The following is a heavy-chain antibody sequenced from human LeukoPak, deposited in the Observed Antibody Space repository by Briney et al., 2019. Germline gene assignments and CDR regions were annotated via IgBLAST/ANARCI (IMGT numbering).Heavy chain of an antibody. CDR2: ISGSGGST. CDR1: GFTFSSYA. Sequence: PGGSLRLSCAASGFTFSSYAMSRVRQAPGKGLEWVSAISGSGGSTYYADSVKGRFTISRDNSKNTLYLQMNSLRAEDTAVYYCAKVPYITIFGVVIIQGGYFDYWGQGTLVTVSS. CDR3: AKVPYITIFGVVIIQGGYFDY. D-gene: IGHD3-3*01. V-gene: IGHV3-23*01. J-gene: IGHJ4*02.